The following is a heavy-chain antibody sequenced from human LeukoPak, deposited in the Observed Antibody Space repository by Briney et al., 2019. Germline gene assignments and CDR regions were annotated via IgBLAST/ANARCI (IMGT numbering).Heavy chain of an antibody. CDR2: ISGTGGST. Sequence: GGSLRLACVVSGFNFSTYSMAWVRQAPGKGLEWVSGISGTGGSTYYADSVKGRFTISRDNSKNTLFLQMNNLRAEDTAVYYCAKETHSSGWSFDYWGQGTLVTVSS. D-gene: IGHD6-19*01. CDR3: AKETHSSGWSFDY. CDR1: GFNFSTYS. J-gene: IGHJ4*02. V-gene: IGHV3-23*01.